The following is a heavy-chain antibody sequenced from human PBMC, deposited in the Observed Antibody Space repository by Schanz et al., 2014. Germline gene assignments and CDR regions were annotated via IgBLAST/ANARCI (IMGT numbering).Heavy chain of an antibody. J-gene: IGHJ4*02. Sequence: EVQLEELGGGGEKQGGSMTVSCAASRFTFSDYWMSWVRQAPGKGLEWVANMNQDGSVKNYVDSVKGRFTISRDNAKNSLYLQMNSLRAEDTAVYYCARDKGGLIPFDYWGQGTLVAVSS. CDR2: MNQDGSVK. V-gene: IGHV3-7*01. D-gene: IGHD2-15*01. CDR3: ARDKGGLIPFDY. CDR1: RFTFSDYW.